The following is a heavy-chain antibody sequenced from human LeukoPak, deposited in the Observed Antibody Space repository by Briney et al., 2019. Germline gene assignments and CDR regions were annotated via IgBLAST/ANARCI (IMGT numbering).Heavy chain of an antibody. V-gene: IGHV3-23*01. CDR2: ITGSSTWT. D-gene: IGHD7-27*01. CDR1: GFTFSNFA. Sequence: GGSLRLSCAASGFTFSNFAMSWVRQAPGKGLEWVSGITGSSTWTYYADSVKGRFTISRDNSNNTLHLQMNSLRAEDTAIYYCARELVSLGTGYFDLWGRGTLVTVSS. J-gene: IGHJ2*01. CDR3: ARELVSLGTGYFDL.